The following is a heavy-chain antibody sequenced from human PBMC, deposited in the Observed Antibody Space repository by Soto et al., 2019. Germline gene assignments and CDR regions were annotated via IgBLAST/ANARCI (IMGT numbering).Heavy chain of an antibody. CDR1: GYGFSNHY. J-gene: IGHJ4*02. CDR3: AGDGVATATGFAF. D-gene: IGHD1-26*01. Sequence: ASVKVSCKASGYGFSNHYMYWVRQAPGQGREWLGRINPSGDRTTYAQRFQGRLTMTKDTSTTTFYMELRNLRSEDTAVYYCAGDGVATATGFAFWGQGTLVTVSS. V-gene: IGHV1-46*03. CDR2: INPSGDRT.